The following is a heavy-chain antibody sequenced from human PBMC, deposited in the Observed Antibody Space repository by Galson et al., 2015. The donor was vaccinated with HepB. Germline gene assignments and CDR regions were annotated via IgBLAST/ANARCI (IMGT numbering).Heavy chain of an antibody. V-gene: IGHV3-64*01. D-gene: IGHD3-3*01. CDR2: ISSNGGST. Sequence: SLRLSCAASGFTFSSYAIHWVRQAPGKGLEYVSAISSNGGSTYYANSVKGRFTISRDNSKNTLYLQMGSLRAEDMAVYYCARGSHYDFWSGYQRYYGMDVWGQGTTVTVSS. J-gene: IGHJ6*02. CDR1: GFTFSSYA. CDR3: ARGSHYDFWSGYQRYYGMDV.